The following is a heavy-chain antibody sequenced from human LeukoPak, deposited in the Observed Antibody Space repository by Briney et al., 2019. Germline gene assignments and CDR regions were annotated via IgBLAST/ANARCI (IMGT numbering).Heavy chain of an antibody. V-gene: IGHV1-46*01. J-gene: IGHJ5*02. CDR3: ARDVGITGTTIWFDP. D-gene: IGHD1-7*01. Sequence: GASVKVSCKASGYTFSSYYMHWVRQAPGQGLEWMGIINPSGGTTSYAQKFQGRVTMTRDTSTSTVYMELSSLRSEDTAVYYCARDVGITGTTIWFDPWGQGTLVTVPS. CDR2: INPSGGTT. CDR1: GYTFSSYY.